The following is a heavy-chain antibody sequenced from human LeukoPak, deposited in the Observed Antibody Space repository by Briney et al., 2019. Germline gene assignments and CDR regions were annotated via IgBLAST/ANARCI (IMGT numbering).Heavy chain of an antibody. Sequence: PGGSLRLSCAASGFTFSNYARSWVRQSPGQGLEWVSAISATTSTTYYADSVRGRFTISRDISKNTLYLQMNSLRVEDTAVYYCAKAKEDCCGSFDPWGQGTLVTVSS. CDR2: ISATTSTT. D-gene: IGHD2-15*01. CDR3: AKAKEDCCGSFDP. CDR1: GFTFSNYA. J-gene: IGHJ5*02. V-gene: IGHV3-23*01.